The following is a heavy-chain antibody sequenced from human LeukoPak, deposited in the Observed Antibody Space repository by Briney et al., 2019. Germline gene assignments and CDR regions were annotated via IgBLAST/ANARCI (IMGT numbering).Heavy chain of an antibody. J-gene: IGHJ4*02. CDR1: GGSFSGYY. V-gene: IGHV4-34*01. CDR2: INHSGST. D-gene: IGHD3-3*01. CDR3: ARGTFTYDFWSGYSHYFDY. Sequence: SETLSLTCAVYGGSFSGYYWSWIRQPPGKGLEWIGEINHSGSTNYNPSLKSRVTISVVTSKNQFSLKLSSVTAADTAVYYCARGTFTYDFWSGYSHYFDYWGQGTLVTVSS.